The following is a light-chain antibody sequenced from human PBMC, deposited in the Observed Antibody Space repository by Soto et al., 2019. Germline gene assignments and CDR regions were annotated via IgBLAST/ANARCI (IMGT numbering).Light chain of an antibody. CDR2: GAS. J-gene: IGKJ1*01. Sequence: VSRQTPRNLALSPWERPTVSVRASQSVSSSYLAWYQQKPGQAPRLLIYGASSRATGIPDRFSGSGSGTDFTLTISRLEPEDFAVYYCQQYGSSRTVGQGTKVEIK. V-gene: IGKV3-20*01. CDR1: QSVSSSY. CDR3: QQYGSSRT.